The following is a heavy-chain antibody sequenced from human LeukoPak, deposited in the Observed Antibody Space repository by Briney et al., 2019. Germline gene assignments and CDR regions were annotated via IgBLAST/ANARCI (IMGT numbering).Heavy chain of an antibody. J-gene: IGHJ6*03. V-gene: IGHV4-34*01. D-gene: IGHD3-22*01. CDR3: ARDRQDVTMIVVVMTAVSYYLDV. Sequence: SETLSLTCAVYGGSFSGYYWTWIRQTPEKGLEWIGEMKPSGSTNYNPSLKSRVTISVDTSKNQFSLELSSVTAADTAVYYCARDRQDVTMIVVVMTAVSYYLDVWGKGTTVTVS. CDR2: MKPSGST. CDR1: GGSFSGYY.